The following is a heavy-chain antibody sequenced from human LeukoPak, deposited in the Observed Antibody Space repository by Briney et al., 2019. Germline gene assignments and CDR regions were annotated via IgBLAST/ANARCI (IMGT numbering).Heavy chain of an antibody. V-gene: IGHV4-4*07. CDR2: IYTSGST. D-gene: IGHD5-24*01. J-gene: IGHJ4*02. CDR1: GGSISSYY. CDR3: ARGYVGRDGYNQPFPLDY. Sequence: SETLSLTCTVSGGSISSYYWSWIRQPAGKGLEWIGRIYTSGSTNYNPSLKSRVTISVDTSKNQFSLKLSSVTAADTAVYYCARGYVGRDGYNQPFPLDYWGQGTLVTVSS.